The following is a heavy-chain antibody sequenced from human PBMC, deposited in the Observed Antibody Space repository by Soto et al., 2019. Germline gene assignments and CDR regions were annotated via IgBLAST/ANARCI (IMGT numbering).Heavy chain of an antibody. V-gene: IGHV3-23*01. Sequence: PGGSLRLSCAASGFTFSSYSMNWVRQAPGKGLEWVSAISGSGGSTYYADSVKGRFTISRDNSKNTLYLQMNSLRAEDAAVYYCAKFQGGYCSSTSCPDAFDIWGQGTMVTVSS. CDR1: GFTFSSYS. D-gene: IGHD2-2*01. CDR2: ISGSGGST. J-gene: IGHJ3*02. CDR3: AKFQGGYCSSTSCPDAFDI.